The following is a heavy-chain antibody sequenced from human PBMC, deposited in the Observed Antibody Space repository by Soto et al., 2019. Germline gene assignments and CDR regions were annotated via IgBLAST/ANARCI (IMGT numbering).Heavy chain of an antibody. Sequence: PSEALSLTCTVSGGSISSSSYYWGWIRQPPGKGLEWIGSIYHSGSTNYNPSLKSRVTISVDKSKNQFSLKLSSVTAADTAVYYCARVEGRFYYGMDVWGQGTTVTVSS. CDR2: IYHSGST. CDR1: GGSISSSSYY. J-gene: IGHJ6*02. V-gene: IGHV4-39*07. CDR3: ARVEGRFYYGMDV.